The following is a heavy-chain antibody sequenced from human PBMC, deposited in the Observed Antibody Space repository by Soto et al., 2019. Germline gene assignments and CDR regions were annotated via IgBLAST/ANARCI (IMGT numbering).Heavy chain of an antibody. V-gene: IGHV3-23*01. D-gene: IGHD3-10*01. J-gene: IGHJ4*02. CDR2: FRTGGDDGTT. CDR3: ARDLRRRGSGSHFDY. Sequence: GGSLRLSCAASGFTFSSYSMSWVRQAPGKGLEWVSGFRTGGDDGTTYYADSVKGRFTISRDNSKNTLYLQMNSLRAEDTAVYYCARDLRRRGSGSHFDYWGQGTLVTVSS. CDR1: GFTFSSYS.